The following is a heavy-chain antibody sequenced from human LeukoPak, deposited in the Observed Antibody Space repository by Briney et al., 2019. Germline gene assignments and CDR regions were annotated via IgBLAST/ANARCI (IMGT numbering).Heavy chain of an antibody. Sequence: ASVRVSCKASGYTFTGYYMHWVRQAPGQGLEWMGWINPNSGGTNYAQKFQGRVTMTRDTSISTAYMELSRLRSDDTAVYYCARQPGIAAAGTRWFDPWGEGTLVTVSS. D-gene: IGHD6-13*01. V-gene: IGHV1-2*02. CDR2: INPNSGGT. J-gene: IGHJ5*02. CDR3: ARQPGIAAAGTRWFDP. CDR1: GYTFTGYY.